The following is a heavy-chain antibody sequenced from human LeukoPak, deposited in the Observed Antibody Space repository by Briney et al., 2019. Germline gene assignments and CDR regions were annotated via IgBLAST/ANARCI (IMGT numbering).Heavy chain of an antibody. CDR2: IYYSGST. Sequence: SETLSLTCTVSGGSISSGDYYWSWIRQPPGKGMEWIGYIYYSGSTYYNPSLKSRVTISVDTSKNQFSLKLSSVTAADTAVYYCARVELGSFDYWGQGTLVTVSS. CDR1: GGSISSGDYY. CDR3: ARVELGSFDY. D-gene: IGHD1-7*01. J-gene: IGHJ4*02. V-gene: IGHV4-30-4*08.